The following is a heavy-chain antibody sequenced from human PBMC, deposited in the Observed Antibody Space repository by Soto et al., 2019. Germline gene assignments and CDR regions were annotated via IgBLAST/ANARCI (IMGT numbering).Heavy chain of an antibody. CDR2: ISSSSSYT. Sequence: QVQLVESGGGLVKPGGSLRLSCAASGFTFSDYYMSWIRQAPGKGLEWVSYISSSSSYTNCADSVKGRFTISRDNAKNSLYLQMNSLRAEDTAVYYCARVKYCSSTSCYPPNWFDPWGQGTLVTVSS. V-gene: IGHV3-11*06. D-gene: IGHD2-2*01. CDR3: ARVKYCSSTSCYPPNWFDP. J-gene: IGHJ5*02. CDR1: GFTFSDYY.